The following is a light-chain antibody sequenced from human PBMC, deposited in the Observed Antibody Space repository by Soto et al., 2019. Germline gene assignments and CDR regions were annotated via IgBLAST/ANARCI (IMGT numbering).Light chain of an antibody. CDR1: QSFSTNY. V-gene: IGKV3-20*01. CDR2: GAS. CDR3: QQYGSWT. Sequence: VLTQSPGTLSFSPGERATLSCRASQSFSTNYLAWYQQRPGQAPRLLIYGASSRAAGIPDRFSGSGSGTDFTLTISRLEPEDFAVYYCQQYGSWTFGQGTKVDIK. J-gene: IGKJ1*01.